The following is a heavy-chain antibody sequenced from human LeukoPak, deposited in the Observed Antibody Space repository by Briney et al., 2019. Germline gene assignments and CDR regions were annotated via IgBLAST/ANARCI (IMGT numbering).Heavy chain of an antibody. CDR3: ARGGVLSQSSFDI. V-gene: IGHV4-39*07. J-gene: IGHJ3*02. Sequence: PSETLSLTCTVSGGSISSSSYYWGWIRQPPGKGLEWIGSIYYSGSTYYNPSLKSRVTISVDTSKNQFSLKLSSVTAADTAVYYCARGGVLSQSSFDIWGQGTMVTVSS. CDR1: GGSISSSSYY. CDR2: IYYSGST.